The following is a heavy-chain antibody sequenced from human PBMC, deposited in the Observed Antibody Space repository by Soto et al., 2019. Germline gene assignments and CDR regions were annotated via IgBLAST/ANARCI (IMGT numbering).Heavy chain of an antibody. J-gene: IGHJ6*02. D-gene: IGHD1-26*01. CDR1: GYTFTGYY. Sequence: VKVSCKASGYTFTGYYMHWVRQAPGQGLEWMGWINPNSGGTNYAQKFQGWVTMTRDTSISTAYMELSRLRSDDTAVYYCARDKELDASDGMDVWGQGTTVTVSS. CDR3: ARDKELDASDGMDV. CDR2: INPNSGGT. V-gene: IGHV1-2*04.